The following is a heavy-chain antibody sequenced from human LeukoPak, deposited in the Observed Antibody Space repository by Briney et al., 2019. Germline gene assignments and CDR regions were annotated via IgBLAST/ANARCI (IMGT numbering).Heavy chain of an antibody. CDR2: IYYSGSI. Sequence: PSETLSLTCAVSGGSISSYYWSWIRQPPGKGLEWIGYIYYSGSINYNPSLKSRVTISVDTSKNQFSLKLRSVTAADTAVYYCARYSGSYSGFDYWGQGTLVTVSS. J-gene: IGHJ4*02. D-gene: IGHD1-26*01. CDR1: GGSISSYY. CDR3: ARYSGSYSGFDY. V-gene: IGHV4-59*08.